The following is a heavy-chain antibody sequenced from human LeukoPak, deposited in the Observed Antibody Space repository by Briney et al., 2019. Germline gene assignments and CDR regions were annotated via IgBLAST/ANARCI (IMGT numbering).Heavy chain of an antibody. CDR3: ARVPGGVGY. D-gene: IGHD3-16*01. J-gene: IGHJ4*02. V-gene: IGHV3-21*01. Sequence: GGSLRLSCAASGFTFSSYSMNWVRQAPGKGLEWVSSISSSSSYLYYADSVKGRFTISRDNAKNSLYLQMNSLRAEDTAVYYCARVPGGVGYWGQGTLVTVSS. CDR1: GFTFSSYS. CDR2: ISSSSSYL.